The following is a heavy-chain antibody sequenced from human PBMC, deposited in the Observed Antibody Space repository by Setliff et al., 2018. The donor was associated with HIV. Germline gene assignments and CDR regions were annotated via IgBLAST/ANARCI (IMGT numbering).Heavy chain of an antibody. Sequence: SETLSLTCTVSGGSFSSNSYYWGWIRQPPGKGLEWIGSISYTGNAYNTPSLKSRVTISVDASKNQISLKLTSVTAADTATYYCAREGDGTDYWGQGTLVTVSS. CDR3: AREGDGTDY. CDR1: GGSFSSNSYY. J-gene: IGHJ4*02. CDR2: ISYTGNA. V-gene: IGHV4-39*02. D-gene: IGHD2-21*02.